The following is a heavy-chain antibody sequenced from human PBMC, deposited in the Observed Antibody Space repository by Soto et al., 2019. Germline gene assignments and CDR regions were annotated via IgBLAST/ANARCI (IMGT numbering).Heavy chain of an antibody. CDR2: INHSGGT. J-gene: IGHJ6*02. V-gene: IGHV4-34*01. Sequence: PSETLSLTCAVYGGSFSGYYWTWIRQAPGKGLEWIGEINHSGGTNYNSSLKSRVTISVDTSKNQFSLILYSVTAADTAVYYCARDRQYYHFRNGYQHEGPYDMDVWGQGTRVTVSS. CDR1: GGSFSGYY. D-gene: IGHD3-3*02. CDR3: ARDRQYYHFRNGYQHEGPYDMDV.